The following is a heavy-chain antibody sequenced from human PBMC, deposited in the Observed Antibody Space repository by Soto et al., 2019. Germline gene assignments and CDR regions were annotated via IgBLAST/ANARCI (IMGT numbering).Heavy chain of an antibody. J-gene: IGHJ6*02. V-gene: IGHV3-74*01. D-gene: IGHD1-26*01. CDR1: GFTFSSYW. CDR3: ARDEGLFGSDGSGYYYGMDV. CDR2: INSDGSST. Sequence: GGSLRLSCAAPGFTFSSYWMHWVRQAPGKGLVWVSRINSDGSSTSYADSVKGRFTISRDNAKNTLYLQMNSLRAEDTAVYYCARDEGLFGSDGSGYYYGMDVWGQGTTVTVSS.